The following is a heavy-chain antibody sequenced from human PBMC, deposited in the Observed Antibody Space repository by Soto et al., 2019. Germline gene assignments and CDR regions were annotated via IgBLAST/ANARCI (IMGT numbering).Heavy chain of an antibody. D-gene: IGHD2-2*01. CDR1: GFTFSSYS. CDR3: ARDPVPDIVVVPAAIRRVWFDP. Sequence: EVQLVESGGGLVKPGGSLRLSCAASGFTFSSYSMNWVRQAPGKGLAWVSSISSSSSYIYYADSVKGRFTISRDNAKNSLYLQMNSLRAEDTAVYYCARDPVPDIVVVPAAIRRVWFDPWGQGTLVTVSS. V-gene: IGHV3-21*01. CDR2: ISSSSSYI. J-gene: IGHJ5*02.